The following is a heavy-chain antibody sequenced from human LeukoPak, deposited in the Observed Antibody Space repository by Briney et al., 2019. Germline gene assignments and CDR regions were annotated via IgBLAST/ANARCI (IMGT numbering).Heavy chain of an antibody. CDR3: ARSPITIFGVVQYYFDY. D-gene: IGHD3-3*01. CDR1: GGPINNYY. CDR2: IYTSGST. V-gene: IGHV4-4*09. J-gene: IGHJ4*02. Sequence: SETLSLTCTVSGGPINNYYWSWIRQPPGKGLEWIGYIYTSGSTNCNPSLKSRVTISVDTSKNQFSLKLSSVTAADTAVYYCARSPITIFGVVQYYFDYWGQGTLVTVSS.